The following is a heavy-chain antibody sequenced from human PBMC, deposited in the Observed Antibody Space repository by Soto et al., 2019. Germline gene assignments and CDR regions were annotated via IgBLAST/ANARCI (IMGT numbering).Heavy chain of an antibody. CDR2: IDSGDGTT. V-gene: IGHV3-11*01. CDR1: GFDFGDYY. J-gene: IGHJ4*02. Sequence: GGSLRLSCTGSGFDFGDYYMSWIRQVPGKGLEWVSYIDSGDGTTYYTDSVKGRFTISRDNAKKTVYLQMSSLRVEDTDLYYCARPYHSSRWLPFDCRGQGPLVTVS. CDR3: ARPYHSSRWLPFDC. D-gene: IGHD5-18*01.